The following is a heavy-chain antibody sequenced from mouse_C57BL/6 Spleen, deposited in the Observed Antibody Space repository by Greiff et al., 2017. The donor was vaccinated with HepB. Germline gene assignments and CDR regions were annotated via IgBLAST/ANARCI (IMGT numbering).Heavy chain of an antibody. CDR3: ARRMGNRYFDV. V-gene: IGHV1-50*01. CDR2: IDPSDSYT. J-gene: IGHJ1*03. CDR1: GYTFTSYW. Sequence: VQLQESGAELVKPGASVKLSCKASGYTFTSYWMQWVKQRPGQGLEWIGEIDPSDSYTNYNQKFKGKATLTVDTSSSTAYMQLSSLTSEDSAVYYCARRMGNRYFDVWGTGTTVTVSS. D-gene: IGHD2-1*01.